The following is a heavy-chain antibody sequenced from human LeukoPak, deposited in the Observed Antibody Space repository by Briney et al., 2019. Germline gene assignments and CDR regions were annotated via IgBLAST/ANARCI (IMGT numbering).Heavy chain of an antibody. CDR2: LSSDGVNK. CDR3: ARDPGTIFDVLNFRFDV. CDR1: GFTFSSYV. V-gene: IGHV3-30-3*01. Sequence: PGGSLRLSCAASGFTFSSYVMHWVRQTPGKGLEWVAILSSDGVNKRYADFVQGRFTVSRDNFKNTLYLQMDSLTAEDTAFYYCARDPGTIFDVLNFRFDVWGQGTLVTVSS. J-gene: IGHJ4*02. D-gene: IGHD3-3*01.